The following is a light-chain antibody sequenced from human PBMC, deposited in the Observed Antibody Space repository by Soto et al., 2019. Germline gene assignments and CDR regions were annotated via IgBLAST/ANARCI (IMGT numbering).Light chain of an antibody. Sequence: DIQMTQSPSTLSASVGDRVTITCRASKTINSWLAWYQQKPGKAPRLLIYDASSLESGVPSRFSGSGSGTEFTLTLSSLQPDDFATYYCQQYSSYWTFGQGTKVEIK. CDR1: KTINSW. CDR3: QQYSSYWT. V-gene: IGKV1-5*01. J-gene: IGKJ1*01. CDR2: DAS.